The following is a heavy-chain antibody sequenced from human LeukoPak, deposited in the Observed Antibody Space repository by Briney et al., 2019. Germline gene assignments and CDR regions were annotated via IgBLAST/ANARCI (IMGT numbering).Heavy chain of an antibody. Sequence: TASETLSLTCTVSGYSISSGYYWGWIRQPPGKGLEWIGSIYHSGSTYYNPSLKSRVTISVDRSKNQFSLKLSSVTAADTAVYYCARVYAADAFDIWGQGTLVTVSS. CDR3: ARVYAADAFDI. D-gene: IGHD3-16*01. CDR2: IYHSGST. CDR1: GYSISSGYY. J-gene: IGHJ3*02. V-gene: IGHV4-38-2*02.